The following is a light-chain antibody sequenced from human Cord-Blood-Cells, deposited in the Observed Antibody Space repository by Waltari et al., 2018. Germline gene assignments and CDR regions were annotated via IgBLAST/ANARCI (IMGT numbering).Light chain of an antibody. Sequence: GNYVLCSQPKPAKHPSHRLYDASTRATGIPARFSGSGSGIDFALTICSLEPGVFAVYYFQQRSNWRHTFGQGTKLEIK. CDR1: GNY. CDR3: QQRSNWRHT. V-gene: IGKV3-11*01. J-gene: IGKJ2*01. CDR2: DAS.